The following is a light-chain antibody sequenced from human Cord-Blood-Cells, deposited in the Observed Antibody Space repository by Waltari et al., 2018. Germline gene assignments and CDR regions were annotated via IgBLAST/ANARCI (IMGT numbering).Light chain of an antibody. CDR3: CSDAGTCV. CDR1: SSDVGSYNL. J-gene: IGLJ3*02. Sequence: QSALTQPASVSGSPGQSITISCTGTSSDVGSYNLVSWYQQHPGKAPKLMIYEGSKRPLCDSNRFSSSKSANTASLTISGPEDEDEAYYYCCSDAGTCVFGGGTKLTVL. CDR2: EGS. V-gene: IGLV2-23*01.